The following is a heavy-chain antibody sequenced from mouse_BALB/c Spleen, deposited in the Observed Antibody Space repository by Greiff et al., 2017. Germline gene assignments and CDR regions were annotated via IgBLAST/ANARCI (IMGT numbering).Heavy chain of an antibody. CDR2: INPSNGRT. V-gene: IGHV1S81*02. Sequence: QVQLQQPGAELVKPGASVKLSCKASGYTFTSYWMHWVKQRPGQGLEWIGEINPSNGRTNYSEKFKSKATLTVDKSSSTAYMQLSSLTSEDSAVYYCAREGITRAWFAYWGQGTLVTVSA. CDR1: GYTFTSYW. CDR3: AREGITRAWFAY. D-gene: IGHD2-4*01. J-gene: IGHJ3*01.